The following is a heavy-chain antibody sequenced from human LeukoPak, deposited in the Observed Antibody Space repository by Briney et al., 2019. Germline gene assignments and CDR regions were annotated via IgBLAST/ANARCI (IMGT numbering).Heavy chain of an antibody. D-gene: IGHD2-21*02. CDR2: IYYSGST. V-gene: IGHV4-59*01. CDR3: AGREVVTAIRDAFDI. CDR1: GGSISSYY. J-gene: IGHJ3*02. Sequence: SETLSLTCTVSGGSISSYYWSWNRQPPGKGLEWIGYIYYSGSTNYNPSLKSRVTISVDTSKNQFSLKLSSVTAADTAVYYCAGREVVTAIRDAFDIWGQGTMVTVSS.